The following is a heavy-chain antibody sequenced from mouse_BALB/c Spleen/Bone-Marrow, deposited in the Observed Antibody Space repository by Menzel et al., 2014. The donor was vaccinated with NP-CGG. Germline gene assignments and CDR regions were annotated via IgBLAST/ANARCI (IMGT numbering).Heavy chain of an antibody. CDR3: VRRTRRNYDEYGGV. CDR2: INSNGGST. CDR1: GFTCSSYG. D-gene: IGHD2-4*01. Sequence: EVEAVVAAGGLVQPGGTLKLSCAASGFTCSSYGMTWVRHPPDKWLELVATINSNGGSTYYPDSVKGRFTISRDTAKNTLYLQMSSLKCYEAPRDFCVRRTRRNYDEYGGVW. V-gene: IGHV5-6-3*01. J-gene: IGHJ1*01.